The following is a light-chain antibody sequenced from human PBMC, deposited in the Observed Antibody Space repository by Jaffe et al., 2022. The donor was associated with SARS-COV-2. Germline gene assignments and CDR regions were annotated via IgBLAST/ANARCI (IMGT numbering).Light chain of an antibody. CDR3: QQYNSYSRTWT. CDR2: KAS. Sequence: DIQMTQSPSTLSASVGDRVIITCRASQNINSWLAWYQQKRGKAPKLLIHKASSLESGVPSRFSGSGFGTEFTLTISSLQPDDFATYYCQQYNSYSRTWTFGQGTKVE. J-gene: IGKJ1*01. V-gene: IGKV1-5*03. CDR1: QNINSW.